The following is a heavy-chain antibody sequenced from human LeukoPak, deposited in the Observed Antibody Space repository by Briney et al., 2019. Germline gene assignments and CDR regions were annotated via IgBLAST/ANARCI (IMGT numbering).Heavy chain of an antibody. J-gene: IGHJ4*02. Sequence: GGSLRLSCVASGFTFNNNWMHWVRQAPGKGLEWVAFIRYDGSNKYYADSVKGRFTISRDNSKNTLYLQMNSLRAEDTAVYYCAKDHQDIVVVPAAMNYWGQGTLVTVSS. V-gene: IGHV3-30*02. CDR2: IRYDGSNK. CDR3: AKDHQDIVVVPAAMNY. D-gene: IGHD2-2*01. CDR1: GFTFNNNW.